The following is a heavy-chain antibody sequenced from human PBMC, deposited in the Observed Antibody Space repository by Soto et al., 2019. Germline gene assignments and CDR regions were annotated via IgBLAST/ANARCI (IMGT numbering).Heavy chain of an antibody. J-gene: IGHJ6*02. CDR2: IIPIFGTA. Sequence: GASVKVSCKASGGTFSSYAISWVRQAPGQGLEWMGGIIPIFGTANYAQKFQGRVTITADESTSTAYMELSSLRSEDTAVYYCARGLCDGGSCYDNYYGMDVWGQGTTVTVSS. V-gene: IGHV1-69*13. CDR1: GGTFSSYA. CDR3: ARGLCDGGSCYDNYYGMDV. D-gene: IGHD2-15*01.